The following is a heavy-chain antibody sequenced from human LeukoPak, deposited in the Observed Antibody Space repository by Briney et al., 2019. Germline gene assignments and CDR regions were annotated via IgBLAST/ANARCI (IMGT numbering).Heavy chain of an antibody. CDR3: ATINYGDYFDY. D-gene: IGHD4-11*01. J-gene: IGHJ4*02. Sequence: PSETLSLTCTISGGSISSYYWSWIRQPPGKGLEWIGYIYYSGSSNYNPSLKSRVTISLDTSKNQFSLKLSSVTAADTAVYYCATINYGDYFDYWGQGTLVTVSS. V-gene: IGHV4-59*01. CDR2: IYYSGSS. CDR1: GGSISSYY.